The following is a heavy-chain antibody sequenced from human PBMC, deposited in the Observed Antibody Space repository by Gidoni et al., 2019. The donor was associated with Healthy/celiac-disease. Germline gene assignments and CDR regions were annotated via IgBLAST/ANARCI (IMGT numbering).Heavy chain of an antibody. V-gene: IGHV5-51*01. CDR2: IYPGDSDT. J-gene: IGHJ4*02. CDR1: GYSFTSYW. CDR3: ARRGYYYDSSGYYYERGFDY. Sequence: EVQLVQPGAEVKKPGESLKISCKGSGYSFTSYWIGWVRQMPGKGLEWMGIIYPGDSDTRYSPSFQGQVTISADKSISTAYLQWSSLKASDTAMYYCARRGYYYDSSGYYYERGFDYWGQGTLVTVSS. D-gene: IGHD3-22*01.